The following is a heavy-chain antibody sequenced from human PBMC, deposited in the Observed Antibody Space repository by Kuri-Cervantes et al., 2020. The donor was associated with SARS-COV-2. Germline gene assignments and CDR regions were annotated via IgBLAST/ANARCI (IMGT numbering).Heavy chain of an antibody. CDR2: ISPKTGVT. Sequence: ASVKVSCKASGYTFTSYGISWVRQAPGQGLEWMGWISPKTGVTTFAQRFQGRVTVTRDTSITTAYMELSSLRYDDTALYFCAREVREQTALSTGYQEVYYHYYVDLWGNGTTVTVSS. D-gene: IGHD3-9*01. V-gene: IGHV1-2*02. CDR1: GYTFTSYG. J-gene: IGHJ6*04. CDR3: AREVREQTALSTGYQEVYYHYYVDL.